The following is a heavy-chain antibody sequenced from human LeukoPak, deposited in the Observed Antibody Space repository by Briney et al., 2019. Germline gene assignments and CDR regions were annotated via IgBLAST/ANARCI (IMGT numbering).Heavy chain of an antibody. Sequence: SVKVSCKASGYTFTGYYMHWVRQAPGQGLEWMGRIIPILGIANYAQKFQGRVTITADKSTSTAYMELSSLRSEDTAVYYCAREVDSSGYYYDYWGQGTLVTVSS. D-gene: IGHD3-22*01. CDR1: GYTFTGYY. J-gene: IGHJ4*02. CDR3: AREVDSSGYYYDY. V-gene: IGHV1-69*04. CDR2: IIPILGIA.